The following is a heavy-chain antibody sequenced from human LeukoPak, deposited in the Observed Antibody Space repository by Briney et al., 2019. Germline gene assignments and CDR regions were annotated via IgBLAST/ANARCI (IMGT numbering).Heavy chain of an antibody. Sequence: GGSLRLSCAASGFTFSDYYMSWSRQAPGKGLEWVSYISSSGGTIYFADSVKDRFTISRDNAKNSLDLQMNSLRAEDTAMYYCARAAVVTSPFDYWGQGTLVTVSS. CDR1: GFTFSDYY. J-gene: IGHJ4*02. CDR3: ARAAVVTSPFDY. V-gene: IGHV3-11*01. D-gene: IGHD4-23*01. CDR2: ISSSGGTI.